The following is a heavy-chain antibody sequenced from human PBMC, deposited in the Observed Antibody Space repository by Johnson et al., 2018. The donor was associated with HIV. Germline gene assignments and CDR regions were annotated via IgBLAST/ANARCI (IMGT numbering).Heavy chain of an antibody. J-gene: IGHJ3*02. CDR3: ARDRRKRQGQRLDAFDI. D-gene: IGHD6-25*01. CDR2: ISYDGSNK. Sequence: QVQLVESGGGVVQPGRSLRLSCAASGFTFSSYGMHWVRQAPGKGLEWVAVISYDGSNKYYADSVKGRFTISRDNAKNSLHLQMNSLRAEDTAFYYCARDRRKRQGQRLDAFDIWGQGTMVTVSS. CDR1: GFTFSSYG. V-gene: IGHV3-30*03.